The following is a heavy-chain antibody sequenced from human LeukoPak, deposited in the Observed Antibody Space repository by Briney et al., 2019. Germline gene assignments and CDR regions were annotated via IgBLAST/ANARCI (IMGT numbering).Heavy chain of an antibody. D-gene: IGHD3-22*01. CDR3: AKSNGYGLIDI. Sequence: PSETLSLTCAVSGDSISTNYWWTWVRQPPGKGLEWIGEIYHSGSINYNPSLKNRVTLSIDKSNNHFSLRLSSLSAADTAVYYCAKSNGYGLIDIWGQGTMVTVSS. V-gene: IGHV4-4*02. J-gene: IGHJ3*02. CDR2: IYHSGSI. CDR1: GDSISTNYW.